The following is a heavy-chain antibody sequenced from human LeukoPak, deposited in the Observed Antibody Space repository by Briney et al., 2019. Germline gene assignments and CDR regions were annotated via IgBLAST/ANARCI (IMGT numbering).Heavy chain of an antibody. CDR2: ISAYNGNT. V-gene: IGHV1-18*01. CDR3: ARAEQYQLLLH. D-gene: IGHD2-2*01. Sequence: ASVKVSCKASGYAFTSYGITWVRQAPGQGLEWMGWISAYNGNTNYAQKLQGRVTMTTDTSTSTAYLDLRSLRSDDTAVYYCARAEQYQLLLHWGQGTLVTVSS. CDR1: GYAFTSYG. J-gene: IGHJ4*02.